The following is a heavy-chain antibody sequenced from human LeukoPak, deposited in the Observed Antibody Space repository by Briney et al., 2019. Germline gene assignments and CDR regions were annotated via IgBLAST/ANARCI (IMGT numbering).Heavy chain of an antibody. Sequence: GASVKVSCKASGYTFTGYYMHWVRQAPGQGLEWMGWINPNSGGTNYAQKFQGRVTMTRDTSISTAYMELSRLTSDDTAIYYCARGVPVAITYFQHWGQGTLVTVSS. D-gene: IGHD2-2*01. CDR3: ARGVPVAITYFQH. J-gene: IGHJ1*01. CDR2: INPNSGGT. CDR1: GYTFTGYY. V-gene: IGHV1-2*02.